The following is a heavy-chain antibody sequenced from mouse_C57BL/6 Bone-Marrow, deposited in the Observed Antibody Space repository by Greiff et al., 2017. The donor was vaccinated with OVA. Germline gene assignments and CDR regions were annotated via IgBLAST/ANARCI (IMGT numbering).Heavy chain of an antibody. CDR1: GYSITSDY. J-gene: IGHJ1*03. Sequence: DVQLQESGPGLAKPSQTLSLTCSVTGYSITSDYWNWIRKFPGNKLEYMGYISYSGSTYYNPSLKSRISITRDTSKNQYYLQLNSVTTEDTATYYCARSGVRTTVVAWYFDVWGTGTTVTVSS. V-gene: IGHV3-8*01. CDR2: ISYSGST. D-gene: IGHD1-1*01. CDR3: ARSGVRTTVVAWYFDV.